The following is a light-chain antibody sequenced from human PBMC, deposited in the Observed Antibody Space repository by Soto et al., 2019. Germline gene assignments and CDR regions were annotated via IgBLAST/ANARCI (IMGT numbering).Light chain of an antibody. Sequence: DIQMTQSPSTLSASVGDRVTITCRASKRISSWLAWFQQKPGKAPKLLMYDASSLESGVPSRFSGSGSGKEFTLTIRSLQPDDFATYYCQQYGTYLWTFGQGTRVEIK. CDR2: DAS. V-gene: IGKV1-5*01. CDR3: QQYGTYLWT. CDR1: KRISSW. J-gene: IGKJ1*01.